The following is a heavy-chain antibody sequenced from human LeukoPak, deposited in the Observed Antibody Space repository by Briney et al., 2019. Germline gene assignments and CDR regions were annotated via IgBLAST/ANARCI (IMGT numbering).Heavy chain of an antibody. CDR1: GGSFSGYY. CDR3: ARKPAFGAPSIAVAGGWFDP. D-gene: IGHD6-19*01. J-gene: IGHJ5*02. Sequence: SETLSLTCAVYGGSFSGYYWSWIRQPPGKGLEWIGENNHSGSTNYNPSLKSRVTISVDTSKNQFSLKLSSVTAADTAVYYCARKPAFGAPSIAVAGGWFDPWGQGTLVTVSS. V-gene: IGHV4-34*01. CDR2: NNHSGST.